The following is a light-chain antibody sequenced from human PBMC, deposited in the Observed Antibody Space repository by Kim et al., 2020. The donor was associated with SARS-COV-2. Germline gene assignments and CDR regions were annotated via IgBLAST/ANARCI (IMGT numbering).Light chain of an antibody. V-gene: IGLV1-44*01. J-gene: IGLJ3*02. Sequence: QSVLTQSPSASGTPGQRVTISCSGSSSNIGSNIVNWYQHLPGTAPKLLIYNNNQRPSGVPDRFSGSKSGTSASLAISGLQSEDEADYYCATWDGSLNGVVFGGGTQLTVL. CDR2: NNN. CDR3: ATWDGSLNGVV. CDR1: SSNIGSNI.